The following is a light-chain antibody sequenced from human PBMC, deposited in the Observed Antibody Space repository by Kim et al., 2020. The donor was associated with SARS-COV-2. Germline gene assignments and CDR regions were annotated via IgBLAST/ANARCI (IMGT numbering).Light chain of an antibody. Sequence: STGDRVTITCRASQGISSYLAWYQQKPGKAPKLLIYAASTLQSGVPSRFSGSGSGTDFTLTINCLQSEDFATYYCQQYYSYPPLTFGGGTKVDIK. J-gene: IGKJ4*01. CDR1: QGISSY. CDR2: AAS. CDR3: QQYYSYPPLT. V-gene: IGKV1-8*01.